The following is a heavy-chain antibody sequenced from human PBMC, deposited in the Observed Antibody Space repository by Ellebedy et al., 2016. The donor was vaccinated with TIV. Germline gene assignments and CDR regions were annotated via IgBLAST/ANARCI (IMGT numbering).Heavy chain of an antibody. J-gene: IGHJ4*02. D-gene: IGHD4-17*01. CDR2: ISSSSSTI. CDR1: GFTFSSYS. Sequence: PGGSLRLSCAASGFTFSSYSMNWVRQAPGKGLEWVSYISSSSSTIYYADSVKGRFTISRDNAKNSLYLQINSLRDEDTDVYYCAVRVTKLYWGQGTLVTVSS. V-gene: IGHV3-48*02. CDR3: AVRVTKLY.